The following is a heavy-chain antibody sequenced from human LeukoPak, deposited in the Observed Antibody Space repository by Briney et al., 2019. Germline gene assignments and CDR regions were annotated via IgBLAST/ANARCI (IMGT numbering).Heavy chain of an antibody. D-gene: IGHD3-9*01. Sequence: SETLSLTCTVSGGSISSYYWSWIRQPPGKGLEWIGYIYYSGSTNYNPSLKSRVTISVDTSKNQFSLKLSSVTAADTAVYYCARHPRQLTGYYNYYYYGMDVWGQGTTVTVSS. J-gene: IGHJ6*02. V-gene: IGHV4-59*08. CDR1: GGSISSYY. CDR3: ARHPRQLTGYYNYYYYGMDV. CDR2: IYYSGST.